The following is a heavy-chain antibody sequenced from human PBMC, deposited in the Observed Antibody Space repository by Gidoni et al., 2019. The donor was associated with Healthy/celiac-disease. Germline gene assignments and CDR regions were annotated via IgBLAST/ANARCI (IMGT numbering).Heavy chain of an antibody. D-gene: IGHD3-22*01. CDR3: ARGGAFPYDSSGYLDY. Sequence: QVQLVESGGGVVQPGRSLRLSCAASGFTFSRYAMHWVRQAPGKGREWVAVISYDGSNKYYADSVKGRFTISRDNSKNTLYLQMNSLRAEDTAVYYCARGGAFPYDSSGYLDYWGQGTLVTVSS. CDR1: GFTFSRYA. V-gene: IGHV3-30*01. J-gene: IGHJ4*02. CDR2: ISYDGSNK.